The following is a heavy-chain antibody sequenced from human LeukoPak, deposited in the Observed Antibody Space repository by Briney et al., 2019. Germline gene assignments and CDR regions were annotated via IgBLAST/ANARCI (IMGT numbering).Heavy chain of an antibody. Sequence: PGGSLRLSCAASGFTFSSYEMNWVRQAPGKGLEWVSYISSSGSTIYYADSVKGRFTISRDNAKDSLYLQMNSLRAEDTAVYYCARGRGIYGPGEIDYWGQGTLVTVSS. J-gene: IGHJ4*02. CDR3: ARGRGIYGPGEIDY. D-gene: IGHD3-3*02. V-gene: IGHV3-48*03. CDR2: ISSSGSTI. CDR1: GFTFSSYE.